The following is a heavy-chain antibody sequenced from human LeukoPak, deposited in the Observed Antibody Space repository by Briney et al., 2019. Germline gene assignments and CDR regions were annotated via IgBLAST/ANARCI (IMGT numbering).Heavy chain of an antibody. V-gene: IGHV4-59*01. D-gene: IGHD2-21*02. Sequence: PSETLSLTCTLPGGSISSYYWSWIRQPSGKGLEWIGYIYYTGNTNYNPSLRSRVTISVDTSKNQFSLKLSSVTAADTAVYYCARGGFAHWVTAVGFEYWGQGTLVTVSS. CDR1: GGSISSYY. CDR3: ARGGFAHWVTAVGFEY. CDR2: IYYTGNT. J-gene: IGHJ4*02.